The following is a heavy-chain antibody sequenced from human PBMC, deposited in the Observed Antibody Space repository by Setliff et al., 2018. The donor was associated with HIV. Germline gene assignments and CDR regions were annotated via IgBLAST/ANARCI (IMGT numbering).Heavy chain of an antibody. Sequence: SETLSLTCTVSGDSISSANYFWNWIRQPAGKGLEWIGYIYYTGSTNYNPSLKSRVTISVDTSKTQFSLKLNSVTAADTAVYYCARSNWGRGNWFDPWGQGTLVTVSS. CDR3: ARSNWGRGNWFDP. J-gene: IGHJ5*02. D-gene: IGHD7-27*01. CDR2: IYYTGST. CDR1: GDSISSANYF. V-gene: IGHV4-61*10.